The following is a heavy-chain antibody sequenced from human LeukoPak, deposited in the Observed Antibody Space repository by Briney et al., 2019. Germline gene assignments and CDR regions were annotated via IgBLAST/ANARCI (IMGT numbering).Heavy chain of an antibody. V-gene: IGHV4-59*08. CDR1: GGSISSYY. CDR2: IYYSGST. Sequence: SETLSLTCTVSGGSISSYYWSWIRQPPGKGPEWIGYIYYSGSTNYNPSLKSRVTISVDTSKNQFSLKLSSVTAADTAVYYCARHGMVRGVMNYGMDVWGQGTTVTVSS. D-gene: IGHD3-10*01. J-gene: IGHJ6*02. CDR3: ARHGMVRGVMNYGMDV.